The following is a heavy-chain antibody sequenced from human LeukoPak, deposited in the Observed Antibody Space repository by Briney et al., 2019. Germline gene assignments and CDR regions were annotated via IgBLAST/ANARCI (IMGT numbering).Heavy chain of an antibody. J-gene: IGHJ3*02. D-gene: IGHD3-10*01. V-gene: IGHV3-23*01. Sequence: GGTLRLSCAASGFTFSSYGMSWVRQAPGKGLEWVSAISGSGGSTYYADSVKGRFTISRDNSKNTLYLQMNSLRAEDTAVYYCAKKYYYGSGSSPDAFDIWGQGTMVTVSS. CDR1: GFTFSSYG. CDR3: AKKYYYGSGSSPDAFDI. CDR2: ISGSGGST.